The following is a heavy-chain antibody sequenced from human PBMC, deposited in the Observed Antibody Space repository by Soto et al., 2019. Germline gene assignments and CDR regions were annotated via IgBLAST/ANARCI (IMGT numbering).Heavy chain of an antibody. CDR2: IYYSGST. D-gene: IGHD2-15*01. J-gene: IGHJ4*02. CDR3: ARENLGYCSGGSCRNFDY. Sequence: SETLSLTCTVSGGSISSGGYYWSWIRQHPGKGLEWIGYIYYSGSTYYNPSLKSPVTISVDTSKNQFSLKLSSVTAADAAVYYCARENLGYCSGGSCRNFDYWGQGTLVTVSS. CDR1: GGSISSGGYY. V-gene: IGHV4-31*01.